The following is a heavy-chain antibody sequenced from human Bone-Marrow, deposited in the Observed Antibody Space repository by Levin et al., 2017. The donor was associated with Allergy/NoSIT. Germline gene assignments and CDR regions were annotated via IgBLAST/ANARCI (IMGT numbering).Heavy chain of an antibody. V-gene: IGHV3-23*01. CDR3: AKDGGGEYCINGVCHHDWYFDL. Sequence: GESLKISCAASGFTFSSYAMSWVRQAPGKGLEWVLTISGSGGSTYYADSVKGRFTISRDNSENTLYLQMNSLRAEDTAVYYCAKDGGGEYCINGVCHHDWYFDLWGRGTLVTVSS. J-gene: IGHJ2*01. D-gene: IGHD2-8*01. CDR1: GFTFSSYA. CDR2: ISGSGGST.